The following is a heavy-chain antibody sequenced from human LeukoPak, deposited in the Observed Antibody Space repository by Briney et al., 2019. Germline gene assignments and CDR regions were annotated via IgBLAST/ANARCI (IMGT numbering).Heavy chain of an antibody. Sequence: PSETLSLTCAVYGGSFSGYYWSWIRQPPGKGLEWIGEINHSGSTNYNPSLKSRVTISVDTSKNQFSLKLSSVTAADTAVYYCARGRLVSSIHGYYFDYWGQGTLVIVSS. J-gene: IGHJ4*02. CDR2: INHSGST. CDR1: GGSFSGYY. CDR3: ARGRLVSSIHGYYFDY. D-gene: IGHD2-2*01. V-gene: IGHV4-34*01.